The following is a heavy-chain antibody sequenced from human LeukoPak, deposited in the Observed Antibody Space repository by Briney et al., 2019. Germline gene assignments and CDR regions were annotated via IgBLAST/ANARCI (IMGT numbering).Heavy chain of an antibody. J-gene: IGHJ5*01. D-gene: IGHD6-19*01. Sequence: SETLSLTCAVYGGSFSGYYWSWIRQPPGKGLEWIGYIHNSGSSYYNPSFKNRLSISVATSKNQFSLKLTSVTAADTAMYYCARFHSSGWFPDSWGQGNLLTVSS. CDR2: IHNSGSS. CDR1: GGSFSGYY. V-gene: IGHV4-34*01. CDR3: ARFHSSGWFPDS.